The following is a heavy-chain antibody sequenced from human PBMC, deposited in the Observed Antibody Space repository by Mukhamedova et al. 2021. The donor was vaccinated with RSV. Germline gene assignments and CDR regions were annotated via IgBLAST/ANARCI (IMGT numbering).Heavy chain of an antibody. V-gene: IGHV1-58*01. CDR2: IVVGSGNT. D-gene: IGHD6-13*01. CDR3: AAVGYSSKGTWYFDL. J-gene: IGHJ2*01. Sequence: GWIVVGSGNTNYAQKFQERVTITRDMSTSTAYMELSSLRSEDTAVYYCAAVGYSSKGTWYFDLWGRGTLVTVSS.